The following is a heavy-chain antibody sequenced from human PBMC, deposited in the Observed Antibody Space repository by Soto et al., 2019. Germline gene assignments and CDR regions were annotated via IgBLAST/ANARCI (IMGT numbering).Heavy chain of an antibody. J-gene: IGHJ5*02. CDR1: GYTFTGYY. CDR3: ARDSGGAIYYYDSSGYYPNWFDP. D-gene: IGHD3-22*01. Sequence: ASVKVSCKASGYTFTGYYMHWVRQAPGQGLEWMGWINPNSGGTNYAQKFQGWVTMTRDTSISTAYMELRSLRSDDTAVYYCARDSGGAIYYYDSSGYYPNWFDPWGQGTLVTVSS. CDR2: INPNSGGT. V-gene: IGHV1-2*04.